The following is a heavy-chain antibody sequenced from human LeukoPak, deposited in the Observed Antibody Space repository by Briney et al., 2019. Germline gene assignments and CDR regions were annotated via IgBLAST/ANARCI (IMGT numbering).Heavy chain of an antibody. Sequence: GGSLRLSCEASGFSLSGSWMHWVRQAPGKGLMWVSQNKYDGTTKNYADSVRGRFTISRDNAKNTLYLHMNDLRAEDTAVYYSARSDYFHNWGQGTMVVVST. J-gene: IGHJ3*02. CDR3: ARSDYFHN. V-gene: IGHV3-74*01. CDR2: NKYDGTTK. CDR1: GFSLSGSW. D-gene: IGHD3-16*01.